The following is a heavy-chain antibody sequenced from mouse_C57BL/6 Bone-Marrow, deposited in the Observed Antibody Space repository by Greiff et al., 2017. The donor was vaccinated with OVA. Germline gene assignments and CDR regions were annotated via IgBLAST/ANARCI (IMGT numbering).Heavy chain of an antibody. V-gene: IGHV5-12*01. CDR3: ARQAPGAMDY. CDR1: GFTFSDYY. D-gene: IGHD1-3*01. CDR2: ISNGGGSN. J-gene: IGHJ4*01. Sequence: EVKLVESGGGLVQPGGSLKLSCAASGFTFSDYYMYWVRQTPEKRLEWVAYISNGGGSNYYPDTVKGRFTISRDNAKNTLYLQMSRLKSDDTAMYYCARQAPGAMDYWGQGTSVTVSS.